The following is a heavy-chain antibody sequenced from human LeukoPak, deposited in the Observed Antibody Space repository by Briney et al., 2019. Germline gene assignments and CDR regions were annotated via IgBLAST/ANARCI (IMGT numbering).Heavy chain of an antibody. Sequence: SVKVSCKASGGTFSSYAISWVRQAPGQGLEWMGGIIPIFGTANYAQKFQGRVTITADESTSTVYMELSSLRSEDTAVYYCARERSSGYNDAFGIWGQGTMVTVSS. V-gene: IGHV1-69*01. CDR2: IIPIFGTA. J-gene: IGHJ3*02. CDR3: ARERSSGYNDAFGI. D-gene: IGHD3-22*01. CDR1: GGTFSSYA.